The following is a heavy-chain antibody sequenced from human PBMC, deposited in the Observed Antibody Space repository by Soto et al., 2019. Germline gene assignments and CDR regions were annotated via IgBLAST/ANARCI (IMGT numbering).Heavy chain of an antibody. V-gene: IGHV2-5*02. CDR2: IYWDGYK. CDR3: AHKGGGDRILDY. CDR1: GFSLRTSGVG. J-gene: IGHJ4*02. D-gene: IGHD3-16*01. Sequence: QITLKESGPTLVKPTQTLTLTCAFSGFSLRTSGVGVGWIRQPPGKALEWLALIYWDGYKHYSPSLKSRRTLIEDTPKNQVVLTMPNMDPVDTAKYSCAHKGGGDRILDYWGQGTLVTVSS.